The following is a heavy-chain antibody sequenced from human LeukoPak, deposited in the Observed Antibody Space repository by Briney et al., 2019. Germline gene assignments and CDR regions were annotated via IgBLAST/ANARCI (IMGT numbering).Heavy chain of an antibody. CDR3: AREVYYDFWSGYYTYYYYYMDV. J-gene: IGHJ6*03. D-gene: IGHD3-3*01. CDR2: INWNGGST. V-gene: IGHV3-20*04. CDR1: GFTFDDYG. Sequence: GGSLRLSCAASGFTFDDYGMSWVRQAPGKGLESVSGINWNGGSTGYADSVKGRFTISRDNAKNSLYLQMNSLRAEDTALYYCAREVYYDFWSGYYTYYYYYMDVWGKGTTVTVSS.